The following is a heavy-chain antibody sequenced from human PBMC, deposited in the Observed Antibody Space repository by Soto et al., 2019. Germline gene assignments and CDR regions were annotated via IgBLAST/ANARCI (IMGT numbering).Heavy chain of an antibody. D-gene: IGHD6-13*01. CDR1: GFTFSSYS. CDR3: ARDKAAAARYWFDP. CDR2: ISSSSSYI. J-gene: IGHJ5*02. V-gene: IGHV3-21*01. Sequence: NPGGSLRLSCAASGFTFSSYSMNWVRQAPGKGLEWVSSISSSSSYIYYADSVKGRFTISRDNAKNSLYLQMNSLRAEDTAVYYCARDKAAAARYWFDPSGQGTLGTVS.